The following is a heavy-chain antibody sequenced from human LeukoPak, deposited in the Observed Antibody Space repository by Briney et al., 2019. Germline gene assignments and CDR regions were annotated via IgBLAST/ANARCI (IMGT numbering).Heavy chain of an antibody. CDR3: ARDREQHYDILTGPDY. CDR2: IKQDGSEK. J-gene: IGHJ4*02. V-gene: IGHV3-7*01. Sequence: GGSLRLSCAASGFTFSSYWMSWVRQAPGEGLEWVANIKQDGSEKYYVDSVKGRFTISRDNAKNSLYLQMNSLRAEDTAVYYCARDREQHYDILTGPDYWGQGTLVTVSS. CDR1: GFTFSSYW. D-gene: IGHD3-9*01.